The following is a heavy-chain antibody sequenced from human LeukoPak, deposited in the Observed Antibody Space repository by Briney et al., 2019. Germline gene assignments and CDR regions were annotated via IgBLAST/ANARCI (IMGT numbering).Heavy chain of an antibody. Sequence: GGSLRLSCAASGFTFSNYGMHWVRQAPGKGLEWVAMISYEGSSEYYADSVKGRFTISRDTSKNTLYLEMNSLRVEDTAVYHCAKDLIGSGWHNYFDPWGQGTLVTVSS. CDR2: ISYEGSSE. CDR1: GFTFSNYG. CDR3: AKDLIGSGWHNYFDP. D-gene: IGHD6-19*01. V-gene: IGHV3-30*18. J-gene: IGHJ5*02.